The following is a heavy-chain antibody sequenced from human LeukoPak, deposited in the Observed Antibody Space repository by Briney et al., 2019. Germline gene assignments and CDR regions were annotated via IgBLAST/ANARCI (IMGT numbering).Heavy chain of an antibody. Sequence: SETLSLTCAVSGYSISSGYYWGWIRQPPGKGLEWIGSIYHSGSTYYNPSLKSRVTISVDTSKNQFSLKLSSVTAADTAVYYCARVVYDILTGYSSYDYWGQGTLVTVSS. CDR2: IYHSGST. J-gene: IGHJ4*02. CDR3: ARVVYDILTGYSSYDY. CDR1: GYSISSGYY. D-gene: IGHD3-9*01. V-gene: IGHV4-38-2*01.